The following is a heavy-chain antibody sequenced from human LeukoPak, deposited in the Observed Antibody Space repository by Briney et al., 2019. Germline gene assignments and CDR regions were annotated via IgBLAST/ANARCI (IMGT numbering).Heavy chain of an antibody. J-gene: IGHJ4*02. CDR1: GGSISSYY. D-gene: IGHD3-10*01. CDR3: ARGVGYKVIWFGEAHFDY. Sequence: SETLSLTCTVSGGSISSYYWSWIRQPPGKGLEWIGYVYYSGSTNYNPSLKSRVTISVDTSKNQFSLKLSSVTAADTTVYYCARGVGYKVIWFGEAHFDYWGQGTLVTVSS. CDR2: VYYSGST. V-gene: IGHV4-59*01.